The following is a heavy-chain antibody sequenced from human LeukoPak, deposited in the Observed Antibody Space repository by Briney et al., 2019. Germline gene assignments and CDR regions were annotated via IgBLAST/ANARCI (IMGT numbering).Heavy chain of an antibody. D-gene: IGHD3-3*01. Sequence: PSETLSLTCAVYGGSFSGYYWSWIRQPPGKGLEWIGEINHSGSTNYNPSLKSRATISVDTSKNQFSLKLSSVTAADTAVYYCARVREEWLLYYAFDIWGQGTMVTVSS. CDR3: ARVREEWLLYYAFDI. CDR1: GGSFSGYY. CDR2: INHSGST. J-gene: IGHJ3*02. V-gene: IGHV4-34*01.